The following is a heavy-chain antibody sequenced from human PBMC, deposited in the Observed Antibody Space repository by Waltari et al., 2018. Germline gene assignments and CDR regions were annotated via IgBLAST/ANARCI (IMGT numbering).Heavy chain of an antibody. V-gene: IGHV3-33*01. CDR1: GFTFSSYG. J-gene: IGHJ4*02. D-gene: IGHD3-16*01. CDR2: IWYDGSNK. Sequence: QVQLVESGGGVVQPGRSLRLSCAASGFTFSSYGMHWVRQAPGKGLEWVAVIWYDGSNKYYADSVKGRFTISRDNSKNTLYLQMNGLRAEDTAVYYCARGDLGELKHWGQGTLVTVSS. CDR3: ARGDLGELKH.